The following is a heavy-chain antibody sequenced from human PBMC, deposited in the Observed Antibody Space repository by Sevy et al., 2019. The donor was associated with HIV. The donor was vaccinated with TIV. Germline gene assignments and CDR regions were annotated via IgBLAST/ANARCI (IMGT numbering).Heavy chain of an antibody. CDR3: ARDEVGGSYWEFDY. D-gene: IGHD1-26*01. CDR1: GFTFSSYS. J-gene: IGHJ4*02. CDR2: LSTSSSYI. V-gene: IGHV3-21*01. Sequence: GGSLRLSCAASGFTFSSYSMNWVRRAPGKGLEWVSYLSTSSSYIDYADSVKGRFTISRDNAKNSLYLQMNSLRAEDTAVYYCARDEVGGSYWEFDYWGQGTLVTVSS.